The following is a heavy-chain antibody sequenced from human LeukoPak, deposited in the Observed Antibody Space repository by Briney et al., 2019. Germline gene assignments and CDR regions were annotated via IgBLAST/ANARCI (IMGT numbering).Heavy chain of an antibody. V-gene: IGHV1-69*05. CDR3: ARAGYSYGPYYYYMDV. Sequence: SVTVSCKASGCTFSSYAISWLRQPPGQGLEWMGGIIPIFGTANYAQKCQGRVTITTDESTSTAYMELSSLRSEDTAVYYCARAGYSYGPYYYYMDVWGKGTTVTVSS. CDR2: IIPIFGTA. J-gene: IGHJ6*03. CDR1: GCTFSSYA. D-gene: IGHD5-18*01.